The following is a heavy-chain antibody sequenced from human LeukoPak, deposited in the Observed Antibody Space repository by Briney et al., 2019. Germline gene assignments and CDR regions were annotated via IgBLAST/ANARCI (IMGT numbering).Heavy chain of an antibody. CDR2: VDYSGTT. V-gene: IGHV4-39*07. CDR1: GDSISSTSYY. Sequence: SETLSLTCTVSGDSISSTSYYWGWIRQPPGKGLEWIASVDYSGTTYYNPSLKSRVTMSVDTSKNQFSLRLISVTAADTAVYYCARGGRFRAFDIWGQGTMVTVSS. J-gene: IGHJ3*02. D-gene: IGHD2-15*01. CDR3: ARGGRFRAFDI.